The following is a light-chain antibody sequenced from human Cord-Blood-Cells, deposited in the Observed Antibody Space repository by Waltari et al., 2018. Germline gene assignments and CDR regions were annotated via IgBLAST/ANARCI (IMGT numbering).Light chain of an antibody. CDR3: QQSYSTPWT. CDR1: QSISSY. J-gene: IGKJ1*01. CDR2: AAS. Sequence: DIQMPQSPSSLSASVGDRVTITCRASQSISSYLNWYQQKPGKAPTLLIYAASSLQSGVPPRFSGSGSGTDFTLTISSLQPEDFATYYCQQSYSTPWTFGQGTKVEIK. V-gene: IGKV1-39*01.